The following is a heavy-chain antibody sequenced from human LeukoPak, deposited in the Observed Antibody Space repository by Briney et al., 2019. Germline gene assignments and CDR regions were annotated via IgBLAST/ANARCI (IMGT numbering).Heavy chain of an antibody. D-gene: IGHD7-27*01. J-gene: IGHJ4*02. CDR3: ARDLAWGAFDY. Sequence: PGRSLRLSCAASGFTFSSYGMHWVRQAPGKGLEWVAVISYDGSNKYYADSAKGRFTISRDNSKNTLYLQMNSLRVEDTAVYYCARDLAWGAFDYWGQGTLVTVSS. CDR1: GFTFSSYG. V-gene: IGHV3-30*03. CDR2: ISYDGSNK.